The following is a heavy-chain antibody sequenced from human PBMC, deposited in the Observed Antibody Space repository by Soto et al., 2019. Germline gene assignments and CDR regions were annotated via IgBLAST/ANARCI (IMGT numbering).Heavy chain of an antibody. CDR2: INPNSGGT. CDR3: ARGYCSSTSCYIRGYWFDP. CDR1: GYTFTGYY. V-gene: IGHV1-2*02. D-gene: IGHD2-2*02. J-gene: IGHJ5*02. Sequence: ASVKVSCKASGYTFTGYYMHWVRQAPGQGLEWMGWINPNSGGTNYAQKFQGRVAMTRDTSISTAYMELSRLRSDDTAVYYCARGYCSSTSCYIRGYWFDPWGQGTLVTVLL.